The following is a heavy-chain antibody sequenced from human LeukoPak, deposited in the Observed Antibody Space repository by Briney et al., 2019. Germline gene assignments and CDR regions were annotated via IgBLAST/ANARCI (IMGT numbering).Heavy chain of an antibody. CDR2: ISGSGGST. J-gene: IGHJ4*02. V-gene: IGHV3-23*01. CDR3: AKGPRAYYDILTGYCPLDY. CDR1: GFTFSSYA. D-gene: IGHD3-9*01. Sequence: GGSLRLSCAASGFTFSSYAMSWVRQAPGKGLEWVSAISGSGGSTYYADSVRGRFTISRDNSKNTLYLQMNSLRAEDTAVYYCAKGPRAYYDILTGYCPLDYWGQGTLVTVSS.